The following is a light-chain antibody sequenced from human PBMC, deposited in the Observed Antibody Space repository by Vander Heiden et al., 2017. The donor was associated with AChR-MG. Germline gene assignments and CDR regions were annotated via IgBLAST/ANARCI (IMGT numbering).Light chain of an antibody. CDR2: TAS. J-gene: IGKJ1*01. CDR3: QHSYNSPRT. Sequence: DILMTQSPSSLSASVGDRVTITCRASQYIAIYLNWFQQKPGKAPKLLIYTASNLQSGVPSRFSGSGSGTDFTLTISSLQPEDFATYYCQHSYNSPRTFGQGTRVEIK. CDR1: QYIAIY. V-gene: IGKV1-39*01.